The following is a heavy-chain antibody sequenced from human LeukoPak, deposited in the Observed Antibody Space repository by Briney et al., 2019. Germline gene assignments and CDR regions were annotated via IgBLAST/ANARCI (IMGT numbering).Heavy chain of an antibody. V-gene: IGHV3-23*01. Sequence: GGSLRLSCVGSQFVFTSYAMSWVRQSPGKGPEWVSSISANGRSTYYADSVKGRFTISRDNSKNTVYLQIDSLRAGDTAVYYCAKSPTRGEVYYFDYWGQGTLVTVSS. CDR1: QFVFTSYA. J-gene: IGHJ4*02. D-gene: IGHD3-3*01. CDR2: ISANGRST. CDR3: AKSPTRGEVYYFDY.